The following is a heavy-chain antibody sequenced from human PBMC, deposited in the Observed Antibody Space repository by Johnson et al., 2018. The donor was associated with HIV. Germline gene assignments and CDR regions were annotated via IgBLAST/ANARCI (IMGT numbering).Heavy chain of an antibody. D-gene: IGHD5-24*01. CDR3: AREMAWEDAFDI. V-gene: IGHV3-23*04. CDR1: GFTFSSYA. Sequence: DVQLVESGGGLVQPGGSLRLSCAASGFTFSSYAMSWVRQAPGKGLQWVSTVTGSDSSSYYADSVKGRFAISRDDSKNTLFLQMNSLRAEDTAIYYCAREMAWEDAFDIWGQGTMVTVSS. J-gene: IGHJ3*02. CDR2: VTGSDSSS.